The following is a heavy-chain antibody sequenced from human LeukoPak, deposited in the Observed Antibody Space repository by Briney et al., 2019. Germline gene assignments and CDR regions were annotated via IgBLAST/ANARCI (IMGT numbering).Heavy chain of an antibody. Sequence: PGGSLRLSCAASGFTFSSYSMNWVRQAPGKGLEWVSSISSSSSYIYYADPVKGRFTISRDNAKNSLYLQMNSLRAEDTAVYYCARDRGRYYGSGSYYNPYYYGMDVWGQGTTVTVSS. CDR2: ISSSSSYI. D-gene: IGHD3-10*01. CDR3: ARDRGRYYGSGSYYNPYYYGMDV. J-gene: IGHJ6*02. V-gene: IGHV3-21*01. CDR1: GFTFSSYS.